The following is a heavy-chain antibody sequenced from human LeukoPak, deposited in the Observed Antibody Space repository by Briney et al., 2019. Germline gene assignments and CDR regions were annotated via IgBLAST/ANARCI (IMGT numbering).Heavy chain of an antibody. CDR3: ARVGSRGDWLDY. D-gene: IGHD2-21*02. CDR2: INSGGSAV. J-gene: IGHJ4*02. Sequence: GGSLRLSCAASGFTFSTYNMLWVRQTPGKGLEWLFYINSGGSAVHYADSVKDRFTFSRDNAKNSLYLQMNSLRVGDTGIYYCARVGSRGDWLDYWGQGTRVTVSS. CDR1: GFTFSTYN. V-gene: IGHV3-48*01.